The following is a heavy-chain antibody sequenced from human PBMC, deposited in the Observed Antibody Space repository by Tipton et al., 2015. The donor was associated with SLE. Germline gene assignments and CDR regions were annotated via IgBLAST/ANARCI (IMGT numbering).Heavy chain of an antibody. J-gene: IGHJ4*02. CDR2: INHRGST. Sequence: TLSLTCAVYGGSFSAYYWSWIRQPPGKGLEWIGEINHRGSTNYNPFLKSRVTISVDTSKNQFSLRLSSVTAADTAVYYCARYGDWGSDYWGQGTLVTVSS. V-gene: IGHV4-34*01. CDR1: GGSFSAYY. CDR3: ARYGDWGSDY. D-gene: IGHD7-27*01.